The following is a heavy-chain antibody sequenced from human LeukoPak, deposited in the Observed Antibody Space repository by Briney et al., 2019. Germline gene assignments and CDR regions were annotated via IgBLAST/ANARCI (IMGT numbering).Heavy chain of an antibody. V-gene: IGHV3-7*01. J-gene: IGHJ4*02. Sequence: PGGPLRLSCAASGFTFSSYWTTWIRQAPGKGLEWVANIKQDGSEKYYVDPVKGRFTISRDNAKNSLYLQMNSLRAEDTAVYYCARDTGGGYSCYDCWGQGTLVTVSS. CDR1: GFTFSSYW. CDR3: ARDTGGGYSCYDC. D-gene: IGHD5-18*01. CDR2: IKQDGSEK.